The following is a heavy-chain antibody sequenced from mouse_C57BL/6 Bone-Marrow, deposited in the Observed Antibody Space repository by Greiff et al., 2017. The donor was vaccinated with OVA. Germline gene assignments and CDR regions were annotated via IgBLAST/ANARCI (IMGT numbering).Heavy chain of an antibody. D-gene: IGHD2-3*01. Sequence: QVQLQQSGAELVRPGASVTLSCKASGYTSTDYEMHWVKQTPVHGLEWIGAIDPETGGTAYNQKFKGKAILTADKSSSTAYMELRSLTSEDSAVYCCTPDGYYSYYYAMDYWGQGTSVTVSS. CDR2: IDPETGGT. CDR3: TPDGYYSYYYAMDY. V-gene: IGHV1-15*01. J-gene: IGHJ4*01. CDR1: GYTSTDYE.